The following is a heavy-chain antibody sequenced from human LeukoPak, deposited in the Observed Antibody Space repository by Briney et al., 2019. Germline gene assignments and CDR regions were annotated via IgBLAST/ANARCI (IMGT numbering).Heavy chain of an antibody. D-gene: IGHD3-22*01. V-gene: IGHV1-69*05. CDR1: GGTFSSYA. Sequence: SVKVSCKASGGTFSSYAISWVRQAPGQGLEWMGGIIPIFGTANYAQKFQGRVTITTDESTSTAYMELSSLRSEDTAVYYCARALYGSGYPNYFDYWGQGTLVTVSS. CDR3: ARALYGSGYPNYFDY. J-gene: IGHJ4*02. CDR2: IIPIFGTA.